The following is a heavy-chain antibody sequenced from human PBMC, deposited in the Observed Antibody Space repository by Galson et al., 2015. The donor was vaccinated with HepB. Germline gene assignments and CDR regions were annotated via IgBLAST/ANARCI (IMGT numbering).Heavy chain of an antibody. CDR1: GHTFTSYY. Sequence: SGHTFTSYYMHWVRQAPGQGLEWMGIINPSGGSTSYAQKFQGRVTMTRDTSTSTVYMELSSLRSEDTAVYYCATLAAAGSGFRYWGQGTLVTVSS. V-gene: IGHV1-46*01. J-gene: IGHJ4*02. CDR3: ATLAAAGSGFRY. CDR2: INPSGGST. D-gene: IGHD6-13*01.